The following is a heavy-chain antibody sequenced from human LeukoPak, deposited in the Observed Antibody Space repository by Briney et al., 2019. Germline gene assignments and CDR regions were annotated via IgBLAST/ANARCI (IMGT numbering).Heavy chain of an antibody. V-gene: IGHV4-30-2*01. CDR1: GGSTSSGGYS. CDR2: IYHSGST. D-gene: IGHD4-23*01. Sequence: SETLSLTCAVSGGSTSSGGYSWSWIRQPPGKGLEWIGYIYHSGSTYYNPSLKSRVTISVDRSKNQFSLKLSSVTAADTAVYYCARRNGGNLDYWGQGTLVTVSS. J-gene: IGHJ4*02. CDR3: ARRNGGNLDY.